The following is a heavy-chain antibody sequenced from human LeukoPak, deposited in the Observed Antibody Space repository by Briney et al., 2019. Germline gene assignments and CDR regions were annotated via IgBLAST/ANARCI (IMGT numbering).Heavy chain of an antibody. V-gene: IGHV4-59*12. CDR1: GGSISGYY. CDR3: ARDRCSGGSCYSFYGY. CDR2: VYSSGGT. Sequence: SETLSLTCTVSGGSISGYYWSWIRQSPGKGLEWIGYVYSSGGTNYNPSLKSRVTMSVDTSKNQFSLKLSSVTAADTAVYYCARDRCSGGSCYSFYGYWGQGTLVTVSS. J-gene: IGHJ4*02. D-gene: IGHD2-15*01.